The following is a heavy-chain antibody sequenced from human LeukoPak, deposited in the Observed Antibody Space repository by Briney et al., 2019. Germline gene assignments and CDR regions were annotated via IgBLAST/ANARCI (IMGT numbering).Heavy chain of an antibody. J-gene: IGHJ5*02. CDR3: ARSSGYSSSGGLNWFDT. D-gene: IGHD6-13*01. CDR1: GGSISGYH. Sequence: PETLSLTCTVSGGSISGYHWNWIPQPPGKGLEWLGYIFYSGTTKYNPSLESRVTISVDTSKNQFSLKLSSVTAADTAVYYCARSSGYSSSGGLNWFDTWGQGTLVTVSS. V-gene: IGHV4-59*08. CDR2: IFYSGTT.